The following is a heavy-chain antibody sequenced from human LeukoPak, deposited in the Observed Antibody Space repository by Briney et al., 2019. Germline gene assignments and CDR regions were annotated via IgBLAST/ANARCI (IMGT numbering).Heavy chain of an antibody. Sequence: SQTLSLTCAISGDSVSSNTVVWNWIRQSPSRGLEWLGRTYYRSKWHYDYRGSVRSRISINPETSKNQFSLHLNSVTPEDTAVYYCSREVAYCGDDCYSAEFDYWGQGILVTVSS. CDR2: TYYRSKWHY. CDR1: GDSVSSNTVV. J-gene: IGHJ4*02. V-gene: IGHV6-1*01. D-gene: IGHD2-21*02. CDR3: SREVAYCGDDCYSAEFDY.